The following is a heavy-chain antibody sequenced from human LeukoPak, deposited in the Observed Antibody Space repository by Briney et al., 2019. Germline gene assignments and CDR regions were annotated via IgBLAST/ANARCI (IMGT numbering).Heavy chain of an antibody. V-gene: IGHV3-74*01. J-gene: IGHJ5*02. Sequence: GGSLRLSCAASGFIFSNYWMHWVRQAPGKGLVWVARINSDGGSTSYADSVKGRFTISRDNAKNTLYLQMNSLRAEDTAVYYCARAHSAYCGGDCYQSWFDPWGQGTLVTVSS. CDR3: ARAHSAYCGGDCYQSWFDP. CDR1: GFIFSNYW. D-gene: IGHD2-21*02. CDR2: INSDGGST.